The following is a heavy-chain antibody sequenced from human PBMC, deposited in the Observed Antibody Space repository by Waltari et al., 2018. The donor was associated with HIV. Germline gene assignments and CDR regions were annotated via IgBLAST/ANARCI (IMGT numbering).Heavy chain of an antibody. Sequence: EVQLVESGGGLVKPGGSLRLSWVASGFSFSDVWMSWVRRAPGKGLEWLGRIKRRIDGEATDYITSVKGRFTISRDDSINTLYLQMNRLETEDTAVYYCATGDCGGGSCHFFDWWGQGTLVTVSS. CDR3: ATGDCGGGSCHFFDW. CDR1: GFSFSDVW. CDR2: IKRRIDGEAT. V-gene: IGHV3-15*01. D-gene: IGHD2-15*01. J-gene: IGHJ4*02.